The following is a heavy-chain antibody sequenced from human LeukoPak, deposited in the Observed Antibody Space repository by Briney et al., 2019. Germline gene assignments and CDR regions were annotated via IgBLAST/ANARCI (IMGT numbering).Heavy chain of an antibody. V-gene: IGHV1-18*01. CDR2: ISAYNGNT. Sequence: GASVKVSCKASGYTFTSYGISWVRQAPGQGLEWMGWISAYNGNTNYAQKLQGRVTMTTDTSTSTAYMELRSLRFDDTAVYYCARGGYYDFWSGPDPGGFITGYYGMDVWGQGTTVTVSS. J-gene: IGHJ6*02. D-gene: IGHD3-3*01. CDR1: GYTFTSYG. CDR3: ARGGYYDFWSGPDPGGFITGYYGMDV.